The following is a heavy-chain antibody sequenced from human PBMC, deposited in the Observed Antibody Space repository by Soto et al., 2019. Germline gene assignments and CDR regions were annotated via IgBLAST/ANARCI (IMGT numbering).Heavy chain of an antibody. CDR3: ARAYYRALFDP. V-gene: IGHV4-61*01. CDR1: GGSVSSGSYY. Sequence: QVQLQESGPGLVKPSETLSLTCTVSGGSVSSGSYYWSWIRQPPGKGLEWIGYIYYSGSTNYHPSLKSRVTISVDQSKNQFSLKLSSVTAADTAVYYCARAYYRALFDPWGQGTLVTVSS. D-gene: IGHD3-10*01. J-gene: IGHJ5*02. CDR2: IYYSGST.